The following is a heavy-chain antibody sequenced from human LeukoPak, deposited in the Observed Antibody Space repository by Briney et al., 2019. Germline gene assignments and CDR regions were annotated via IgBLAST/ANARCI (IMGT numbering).Heavy chain of an antibody. CDR3: AKDSAFYYIDV. V-gene: IGHV3-74*01. J-gene: IGHJ6*03. D-gene: IGHD3-10*01. Sequence: GGSLRLSCAASGFTFDDYAMHWVRQAPGKGPVWVSRIKTDGSITDYADSVKGRFTISRDNAKNTLYLQMNSLRAEDTAVYYCAKDSAFYYIDVWGKGTTVIISS. CDR2: IKTDGSIT. CDR1: GFTFDDYA.